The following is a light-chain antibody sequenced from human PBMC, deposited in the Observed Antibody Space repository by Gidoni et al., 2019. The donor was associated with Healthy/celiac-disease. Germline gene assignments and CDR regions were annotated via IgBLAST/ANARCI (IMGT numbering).Light chain of an antibody. V-gene: IGKV3-11*01. CDR1: QSVSSY. CDR2: DAS. J-gene: IGKJ5*01. CDR3: QQRSNWPIT. Sequence: EIVLTQSPATLSLSPGERAPLSCRASQSVSSYLAWYQQKPGQAPRLLIYDASNRAPGIPARFSGSGSGTDFTLTISSLEPEDFAVYYCQQRSNWPITFGQGTRLEIK.